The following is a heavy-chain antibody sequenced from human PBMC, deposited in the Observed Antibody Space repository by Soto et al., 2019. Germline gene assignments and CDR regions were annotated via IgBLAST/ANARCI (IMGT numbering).Heavy chain of an antibody. Sequence: GGSLRLSCAASGFSLSTYSMNWVRQAPGKGLEWVSSISSRGDTYYADSVKGRFTISRDNAKNSVSLQMDSLRAEDAAVYYCAREETAWPLAYGLDVWGQGTTVTVSS. CDR1: GFSLSTYS. J-gene: IGHJ6*02. D-gene: IGHD2-21*02. CDR3: AREETAWPLAYGLDV. CDR2: ISSRGDT. V-gene: IGHV3-21*01.